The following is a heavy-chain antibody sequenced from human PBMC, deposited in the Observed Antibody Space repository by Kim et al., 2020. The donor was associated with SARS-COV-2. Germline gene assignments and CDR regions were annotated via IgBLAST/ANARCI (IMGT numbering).Heavy chain of an antibody. CDR2: INPSGGGA. CDR1: GYSFTSYF. V-gene: IGHV1-46*01. Sequence: ASVKVSCKASGYSFTSYFMHWVRQAPGQGLEWMGGINPSGGGASYARRFQGRATMTRDTSTSTAYMELRSLESEDTAMYCCARGEGHCCSTGCYKATDYWRQRTRLTV. J-gene: IGHJ4*02. CDR3: ARGEGHCCSTGCYKATDY. D-gene: IGHD2-2*02.